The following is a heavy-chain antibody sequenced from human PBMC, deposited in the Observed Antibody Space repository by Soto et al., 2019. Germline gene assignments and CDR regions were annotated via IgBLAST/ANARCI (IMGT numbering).Heavy chain of an antibody. Sequence: SETLSLTCAVSGYSISSGYYWGWIRQPPGKGLEWIGSIYHSGSTYCNPSLKSRVTISVDTSKNQFSLKPSSVTAADTAVYYCASESASAGGTGTTGTLFDYWGQGTLVTVSS. CDR1: GYSISSGYY. CDR3: ASESASAGGTGTTGTLFDY. J-gene: IGHJ4*02. CDR2: IYHSGST. V-gene: IGHV4-38-2*01. D-gene: IGHD1-1*01.